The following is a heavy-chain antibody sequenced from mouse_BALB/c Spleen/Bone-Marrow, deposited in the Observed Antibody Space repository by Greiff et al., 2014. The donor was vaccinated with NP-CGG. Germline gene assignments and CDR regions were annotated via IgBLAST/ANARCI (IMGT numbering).Heavy chain of an antibody. CDR1: GFTFSDYY. Sequence: EVQVVESGGGLVKPGGSLKLSCAASGFTFSDYYTYWVRQTPEKRLEWVATISDGGSYTYYPDSVKGRFTISRDNAKNNLYLQMSSLKSEDTAMYYCARDYDYATDYWGQGTSVTVSS. D-gene: IGHD2-12*01. J-gene: IGHJ4*01. CDR2: ISDGGSYT. V-gene: IGHV5-4*02. CDR3: ARDYDYATDY.